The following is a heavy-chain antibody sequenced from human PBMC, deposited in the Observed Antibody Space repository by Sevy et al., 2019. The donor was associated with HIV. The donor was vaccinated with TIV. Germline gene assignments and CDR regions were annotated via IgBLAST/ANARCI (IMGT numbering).Heavy chain of an antibody. J-gene: IGHJ6*02. D-gene: IGHD6-13*01. V-gene: IGHV3-11*05. CDR3: AGDFMPVASAGTGALGV. CDR1: GFIFRDRY. CDR2: ISSRSSEI. Sequence: GGSLRLSCVASGFIFRDRYMSWIRQAPGKGLEWVSFISSRSSEINYADSVKGRFTVSRDNAKNSLYLQMNSPRAEDTAVYYCAGDFMPVASAGTGALGVWGQGTAVTVSS.